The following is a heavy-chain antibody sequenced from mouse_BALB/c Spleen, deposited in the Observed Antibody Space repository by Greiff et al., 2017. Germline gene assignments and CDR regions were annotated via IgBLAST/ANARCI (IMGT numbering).Heavy chain of an antibody. CDR2: ISSGSSTI. V-gene: IGHV5-17*02. CDR3: ARSDYDRAMDY. D-gene: IGHD2-4*01. J-gene: IGHJ4*01. CDR1: GFTFSSFG. Sequence: EVKVVESGGGLVQPGGSRKLSCAASGFTFSSFGMHWVRQAPEKGLEWVAYISSGSSTIYYADTVKGRFTISRDNPKNTLFLQMTSLRSEDTAMYYCARSDYDRAMDYWGQGTSVTVSS.